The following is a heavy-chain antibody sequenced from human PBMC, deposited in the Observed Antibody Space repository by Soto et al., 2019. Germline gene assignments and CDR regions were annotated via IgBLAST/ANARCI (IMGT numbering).Heavy chain of an antibody. CDR2: IIPIFGSA. D-gene: IGHD3-22*01. CDR1: GGTLSDYA. J-gene: IGHJ3*01. Sequence: QVQLVQSGAEVKKPGSSVKVSCKASGGTLSDYAFSWVRQAPGQGLEWMGGIIPIFGSANYAQKLQGRVTINADESTKTAYMELSSLRSEDTSVYYCARGPRDHFYFASSDYARSYGAFDLWGQGTMVTVSS. CDR3: ARGPRDHFYFASSDYARSYGAFDL. V-gene: IGHV1-69*12.